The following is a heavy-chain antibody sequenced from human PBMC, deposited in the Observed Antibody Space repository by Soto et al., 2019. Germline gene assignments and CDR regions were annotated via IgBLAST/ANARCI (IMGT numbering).Heavy chain of an antibody. V-gene: IGHV3-48*02. CDR1: GFTFSSYS. J-gene: IGHJ3*02. D-gene: IGHD3-22*01. CDR2: ISSSSSTI. Sequence: PGGSLRLSCAASGFTFSSYSMNWVSQAPGKGLEWVSYISSSSSTIYYADSVKGRFTISRDNAKNSLYLQMNSLRDEDTAVYYCARKYYYDSSGLHDAFDIWGQGTMVTVSS. CDR3: ARKYYYDSSGLHDAFDI.